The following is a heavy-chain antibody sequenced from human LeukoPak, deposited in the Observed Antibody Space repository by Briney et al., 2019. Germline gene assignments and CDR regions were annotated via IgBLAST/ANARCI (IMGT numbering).Heavy chain of an antibody. D-gene: IGHD6-19*01. V-gene: IGHV3-30*04. CDR3: ARARLQSSGWYYYFDY. CDR2: ISYDGSNK. Sequence: PGGSLRLSCAASGFTFSSYAMHWVRQAPGKGLEWVAVISYDGSNKYYADSVKGRFTISRDNSKNTLYLQMNSLRAEDTAVYYCARARLQSSGWYYYFDYWGQGTLVTVSS. J-gene: IGHJ4*02. CDR1: GFTFSSYA.